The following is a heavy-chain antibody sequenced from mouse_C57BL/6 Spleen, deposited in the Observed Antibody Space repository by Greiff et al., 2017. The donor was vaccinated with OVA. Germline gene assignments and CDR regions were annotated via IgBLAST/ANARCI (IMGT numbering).Heavy chain of an antibody. Sequence: EVQLQQSGPELVKPGASVKISCKASGYTFTDYYMNWVKQSHGKSLEWIGDINPNNGGTSYNQKFKGKATLTVDKSSSTAYMELRSLTSEDSAVYYCARWETTVVTRYFDVWGTGTTVTVSS. CDR1: GYTFTDYY. V-gene: IGHV1-26*01. CDR2: INPNNGGT. J-gene: IGHJ1*03. CDR3: ARWETTVVTRYFDV. D-gene: IGHD1-1*01.